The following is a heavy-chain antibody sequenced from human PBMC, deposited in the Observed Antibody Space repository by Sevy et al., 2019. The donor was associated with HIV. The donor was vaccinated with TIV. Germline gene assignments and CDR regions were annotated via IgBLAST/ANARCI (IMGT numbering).Heavy chain of an antibody. CDR2: ISGYNGNT. CDR1: GYTFTSYG. Sequence: ALVKVSCKASGYTFTSYGISWVRQAPGQGLEWMGWISGYNGNTIYAQKFQDRVTMTTDTSTSTAHMDLRSLTSDDTAVYYCARASSSYDFFDYWGQGSLVTVSS. J-gene: IGHJ4*02. CDR3: ARASSSYDFFDY. D-gene: IGHD3-16*01. V-gene: IGHV1-18*01.